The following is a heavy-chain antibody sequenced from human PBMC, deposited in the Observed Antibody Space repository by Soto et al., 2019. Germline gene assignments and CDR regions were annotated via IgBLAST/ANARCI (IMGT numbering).Heavy chain of an antibody. J-gene: IGHJ4*02. CDR2: INPNSGGT. CDR3: ARARLGYCTNGVCYLDY. CDR1: GYTFTGYY. V-gene: IGHV1-2*04. Sequence: ASVKVSCKASGYTFTGYYMHWVRQAPGQGLEWMGWINPNSGGTNYAQKFQGWVTMTRDTSISTAYMELSRLRSDDTAVYYCARARLGYCTNGVCYLDYWGQGTLVTVSS. D-gene: IGHD2-8*01.